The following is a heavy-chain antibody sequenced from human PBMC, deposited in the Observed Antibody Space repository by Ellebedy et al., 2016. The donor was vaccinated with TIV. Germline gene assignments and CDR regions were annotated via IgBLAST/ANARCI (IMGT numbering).Heavy chain of an antibody. CDR2: ISNSGST. CDR1: GGSISSGGYF. CDR3: ARWPTPGGMDV. J-gene: IGHJ6*02. Sequence: SETLSLXXSVSGGSISSGGYFWNWIRQHPRKGLEWIGYISNSGSTYYNPSLKSRVSISIDTSKHQFSLKLSSVTAADTAVYYCARWPTPGGMDVWGPGTTVTVSS. V-gene: IGHV4-31*03.